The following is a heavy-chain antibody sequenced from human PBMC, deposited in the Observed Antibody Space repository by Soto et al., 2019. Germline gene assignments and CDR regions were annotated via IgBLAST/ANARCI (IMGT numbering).Heavy chain of an antibody. CDR2: INPNSGGT. D-gene: IGHD1-26*01. V-gene: IGHV1-2*02. Sequence: ASVKVSCKASGYTFTGYYMHWVRQAPGQGLEWMGWINPNSGGTNYAQKFQGRVTMTRDTSISTAYMELSRLRSDDTAVYYCARDRGEWELPASWFDPWGQGTLVTVSS. CDR3: ARDRGEWELPASWFDP. J-gene: IGHJ5*02. CDR1: GYTFTGYY.